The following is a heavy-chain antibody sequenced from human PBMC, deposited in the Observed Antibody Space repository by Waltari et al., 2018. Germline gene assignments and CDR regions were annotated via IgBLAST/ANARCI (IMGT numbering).Heavy chain of an antibody. D-gene: IGHD3-10*01. J-gene: IGHJ4*02. V-gene: IGHV4-61*02. Sequence: QVQLQESGPGLVKPSQTLSLTCTVSGASVSGGSYFWNWIRQPAGKGLEWIARIYTTGRTDYNPSLQSRVTISADTSKNELSLKMSSVTAADTAMYYCARQGFYGSAKHFDDWGQGTVVAVSS. CDR2: IYTTGRT. CDR3: ARQGFYGSAKHFDD. CDR1: GASVSGGSYF.